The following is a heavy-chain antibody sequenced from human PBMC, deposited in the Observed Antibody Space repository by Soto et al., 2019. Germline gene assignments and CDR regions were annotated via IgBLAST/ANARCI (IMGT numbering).Heavy chain of an antibody. CDR3: ARGIRNYYGVDV. Sequence: GGSLRLSCAASGFTFSSYAMSWVRQAPGEGLEWVSLISGSGGSTYYADSVKGRFTISRDNSKNTLYLQMNSLRAEDTGVYYCARGIRNYYGVDVWGQGTTVTVSS. CDR2: ISGSGGST. V-gene: IGHV3-23*01. J-gene: IGHJ6*02. CDR1: GFTFSSYA.